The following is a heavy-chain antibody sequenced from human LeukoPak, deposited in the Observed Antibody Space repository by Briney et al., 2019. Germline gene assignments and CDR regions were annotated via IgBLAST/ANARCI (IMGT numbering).Heavy chain of an antibody. V-gene: IGHV3-66*01. CDR3: VRSFSGSREY. D-gene: IGHD5-24*01. CDR2: TASGGDT. Sequence: GGSLRLSCAASGFIVSANYMTWVRQAPGVGLEWVSVTASGGDTDYADSVKARFTISRDNAKNTVSLHMKNLRAEDTAVYYCVRSFSGSREYWGQGTLVTVSS. J-gene: IGHJ4*02. CDR1: GFIVSANY.